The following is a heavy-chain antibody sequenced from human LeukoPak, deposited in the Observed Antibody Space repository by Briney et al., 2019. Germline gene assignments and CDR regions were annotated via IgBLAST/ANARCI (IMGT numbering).Heavy chain of an antibody. J-gene: IGHJ4*02. CDR3: ARGGATVVTDFDY. V-gene: IGHV1-69*13. CDR1: GGTFSSYA. CDR2: IIPIFGTA. Sequence: SVKVSCKASGGTFSSYAISWVRQAPGQGLEWMGGIIPIFGTANYAQKFQGRVMITADESTSTAYMELSSLRSEDTAVYYCARGGATVVTDFDYWGQGTLVTVSS. D-gene: IGHD4-23*01.